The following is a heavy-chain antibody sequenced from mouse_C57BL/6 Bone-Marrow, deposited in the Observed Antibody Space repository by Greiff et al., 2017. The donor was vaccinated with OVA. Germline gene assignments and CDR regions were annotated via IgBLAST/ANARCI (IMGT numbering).Heavy chain of an antibody. V-gene: IGHV1-78*01. CDR3: ARDVYYGSSYVGYFDV. D-gene: IGHD1-1*01. CDR1: GYTFTDHT. CDR2: IYPRDGST. Sequence: VQGVESDAELVKPGASVKLSCKVSGYTFTDHTIHWMKQRPEQGLEWIGYIYPRDGSTKYNEKFKGKATLTADKSSSTAYMQLNSLTSEDSAVYFCARDVYYGSSYVGYFDVGGTGTTVTVSA. J-gene: IGHJ1*03.